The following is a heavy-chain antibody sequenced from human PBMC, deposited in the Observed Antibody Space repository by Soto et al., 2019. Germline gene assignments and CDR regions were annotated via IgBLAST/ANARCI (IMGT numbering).Heavy chain of an antibody. V-gene: IGHV3-23*01. CDR2: ISGSGGST. D-gene: IGHD6-19*01. J-gene: IGHJ4*02. CDR3: ARRGSGRYYDY. CDR1: GFTFSSYA. Sequence: EVQLLESGGGLVQPGGSLRLSCAASGFTFSSYAMRWVRQAPGKGLEWVSAISGSGGSTYYADSVKGRFTVSRDTSKNTLDMQMNSLTAEDTAVYYCARRGSGRYYDYWGQGTLVTVSS.